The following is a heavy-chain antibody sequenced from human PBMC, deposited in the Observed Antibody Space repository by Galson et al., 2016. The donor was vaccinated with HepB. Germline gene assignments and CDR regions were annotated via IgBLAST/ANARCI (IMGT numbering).Heavy chain of an antibody. J-gene: IGHJ4*02. CDR1: GYTFTSRY. CDR3: AREESGNPLFDF. Sequence: SVKVSCKASGYTFTSRYMHWVRQAPGQGLEWMGTINPTGGSTLYAQKFQGRLTMTRDTSTSTIYMEMSSLRSEDTAVYYCAREESGNPLFDFWGQGTLVTVSS. V-gene: IGHV1-46*01. CDR2: INPTGGST. D-gene: IGHD4-23*01.